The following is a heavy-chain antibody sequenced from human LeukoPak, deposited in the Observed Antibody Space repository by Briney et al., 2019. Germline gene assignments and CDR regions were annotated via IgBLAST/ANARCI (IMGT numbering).Heavy chain of an antibody. J-gene: IGHJ4*02. CDR1: GFTFSSYA. V-gene: IGHV3-64D*06. D-gene: IGHD2-2*01. Sequence: PGGSLRLSCSASGFTFSSYAMHWVRQAPGKGLEYVSAISGNGGSTYHADSVKGRFTISRDNSKNTLYLQMSGLRAEDTAVYYCVKGGTIVLVPAAVDYWGQGTLVTVSS. CDR3: VKGGTIVLVPAAVDY. CDR2: ISGNGGST.